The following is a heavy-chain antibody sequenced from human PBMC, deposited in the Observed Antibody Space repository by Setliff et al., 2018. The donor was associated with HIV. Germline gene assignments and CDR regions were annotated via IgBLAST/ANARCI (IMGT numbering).Heavy chain of an antibody. J-gene: IGHJ3*02. CDR2: IYHTGKT. CDR1: GGSVSTSSYS. CDR3: ERVAGYCAPSRCYGYNAFDI. V-gene: IGHV4-39*01. Sequence: PSETLSLTCTVSGGSVSTSSYSWGWIRQPPEKGLEWIGTIYHTGKTYYNSSLNSRVTIAVDTSKDQFSLNLSTVTAADTAVYYCERVAGYCAPSRCYGYNAFDIWGAGTMVTVSS. D-gene: IGHD2-15*01.